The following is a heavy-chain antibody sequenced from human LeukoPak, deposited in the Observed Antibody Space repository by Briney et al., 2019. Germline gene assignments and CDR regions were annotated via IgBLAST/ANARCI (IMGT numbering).Heavy chain of an antibody. V-gene: IGHV4-38-2*02. CDR3: ARDYDILTGDDAFDI. CDR1: GYSISSGYY. Sequence: SETLSLTCSVSGYSISSGYYWGWIAQPPGKGLEWIGSIYHSGSTYYNPSLKSRVTISVDTSKTQFSLKLSSVTAADTAVYYCARDYDILTGDDAFDIWGQGTMVTVSS. CDR2: IYHSGST. D-gene: IGHD3-9*01. J-gene: IGHJ3*02.